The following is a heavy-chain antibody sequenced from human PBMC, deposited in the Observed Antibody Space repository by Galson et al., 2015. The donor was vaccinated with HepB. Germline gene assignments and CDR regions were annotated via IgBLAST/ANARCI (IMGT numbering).Heavy chain of an antibody. CDR2: IFWDDDN. V-gene: IGHV2-5*02. Sequence: PALVIPTQTLTLTCTFPGFSLNTSGVSVGWIRQPPGKALEWLALIFWDDDNRYSPSLKNRLTITKDTSNNQDVLTMRNMDHVDTATYYWVHTSGGFCVFLMFDYWGQGTLITVSS. CDR3: VHTSGGFCVFLMFDY. D-gene: IGHD2-15*01. J-gene: IGHJ4*02. CDR1: GFSLNTSGVS.